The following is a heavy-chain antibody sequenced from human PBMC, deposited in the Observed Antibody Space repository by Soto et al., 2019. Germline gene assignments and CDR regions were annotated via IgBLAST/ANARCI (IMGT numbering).Heavy chain of an antibody. Sequence: GGSLRLSCAASGFVFSDYVIHWVRQAPGRGLDWVAGIWYHGRDIFYTDSVKGRFTISRDNSKNMLYLQMKSLRAEDTAVYYCARDQGGQSGNFRFDNCGQGTLVTVSS. CDR3: ARDQGGQSGNFRFDN. CDR1: GFVFSDYV. D-gene: IGHD1-26*01. CDR2: IWYHGRDI. V-gene: IGHV3-33*01. J-gene: IGHJ4*02.